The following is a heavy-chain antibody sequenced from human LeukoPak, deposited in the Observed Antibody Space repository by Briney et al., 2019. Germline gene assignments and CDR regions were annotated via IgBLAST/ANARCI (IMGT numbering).Heavy chain of an antibody. CDR1: GFTFSNYW. J-gene: IGHJ4*02. V-gene: IGHV3-7*01. Sequence: GGSLRLSCSASGFTFSNYWMSWVRQAPGKGLEWVANIKQDESEKYYVDSVKGRFTISRDNDKSSLYLQMNSPRAEDTAVYYCARALDSSSSRYQAFEEWGQGTLVTVSS. CDR3: ARALDSSSSRYQAFEE. D-gene: IGHD2-2*01. CDR2: IKQDESEK.